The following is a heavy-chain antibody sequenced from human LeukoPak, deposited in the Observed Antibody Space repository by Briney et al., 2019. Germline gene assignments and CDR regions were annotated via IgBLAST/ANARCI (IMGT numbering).Heavy chain of an antibody. CDR2: VYYDGTS. J-gene: IGHJ4*02. Sequence: SETLSLTCTVSGDSINSHSYYWGWIRQPPGKGLEWIGSVYYDGTSYSNPSLKSRVAVFVDTSRDQFSLDLSFATAADTALYYCVRHISTNTGYFDSCGQGTLVSVSS. CDR1: GDSINSHSYY. V-gene: IGHV4-39*01. CDR3: VRHISTNTGYFDS. D-gene: IGHD5-24*01.